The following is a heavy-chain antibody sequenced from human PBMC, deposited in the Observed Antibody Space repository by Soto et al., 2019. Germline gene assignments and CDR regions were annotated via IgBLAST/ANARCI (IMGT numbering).Heavy chain of an antibody. CDR3: ARRRIVPTTNFDY. J-gene: IGHJ4*02. CDR2: IFHTGAT. Sequence: SETLSVTCTVSGDSISSSSFYWGWIRQPPGKGLEWIGHIFHTGATYQNPTLKSRLRMSVDTSKNQFSLNLSSVTATDTAVYYCARRRIVPTTNFDYWGQGTLVTVSS. D-gene: IGHD1-26*01. V-gene: IGHV4-39*01. CDR1: GDSISSSSFY.